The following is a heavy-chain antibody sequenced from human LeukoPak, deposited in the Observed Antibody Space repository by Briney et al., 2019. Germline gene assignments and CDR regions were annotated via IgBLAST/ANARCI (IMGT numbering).Heavy chain of an antibody. CDR2: INSDGSST. V-gene: IGHV3-74*01. CDR3: ARGDPKYYYGSGSYYL. D-gene: IGHD3-10*01. Sequence: GGSLRLSCAASGFTFSSYWMPWVRQAPGKGLVWVSRINSDGSSTSYADSVKGRFTISRDNAKNTLYLQMNSLRAEDTAVYYCARGDPKYYYGSGSYYLWGQGTLVTVSS. J-gene: IGHJ4*02. CDR1: GFTFSSYW.